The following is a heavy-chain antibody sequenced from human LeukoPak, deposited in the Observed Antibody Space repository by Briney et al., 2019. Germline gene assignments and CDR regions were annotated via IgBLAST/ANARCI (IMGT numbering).Heavy chain of an antibody. V-gene: IGHV3-30*18. CDR2: ASYDGTDK. J-gene: IGHJ3*01. CDR1: GFTFSNFG. D-gene: IGHD6-25*01. CDR3: AKLSVSVIAGATKGAAFDV. Sequence: GGSLRLSCAASGFTFSNFGMHWVRPAPGRGLEWVAVASYDGTDKYYGDSVKGRFTISRDNSKNTLYLQMNSLTTEDTAVYYCAKLSVSVIAGATKGAAFDVWGQGTMVIVSS.